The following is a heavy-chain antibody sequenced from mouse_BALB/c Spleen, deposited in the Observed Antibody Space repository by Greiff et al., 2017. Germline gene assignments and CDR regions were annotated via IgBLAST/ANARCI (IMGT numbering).Heavy chain of an antibody. V-gene: IGHV1-55*01. J-gene: IGHJ4*01. CDR1: GYNFTSYW. CDR2: IYPGSGST. Sequence: QVQLQQPGAELVKPGTSVKLSCKASGYNFTSYWMNWVKLRPGQGLEWIGDIYPGSGSTNDNEKFKSKATLTVDTSSSTAHMQLSSLASEDSALYYCSRFGELLRRSMDYWGQGTSVTVSS. CDR3: SRFGELLRRSMDY. D-gene: IGHD1-1*01.